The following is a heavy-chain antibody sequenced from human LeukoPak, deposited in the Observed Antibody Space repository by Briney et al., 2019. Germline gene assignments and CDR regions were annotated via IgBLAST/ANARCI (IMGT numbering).Heavy chain of an antibody. D-gene: IGHD2-2*01. Sequence: SETLSLTCAVYGGSFSGYYWSRIRQPPGKGLEWIGEINHSGSTNYNPSLKSRVTISVDTSKNQFSLKLSSVTAADTAVYYCARGRYCSSTSCSKFDYWGQGTLVTVSS. CDR3: ARGRYCSSTSCSKFDY. CDR1: GGSFSGYY. V-gene: IGHV4-34*01. J-gene: IGHJ4*02. CDR2: INHSGST.